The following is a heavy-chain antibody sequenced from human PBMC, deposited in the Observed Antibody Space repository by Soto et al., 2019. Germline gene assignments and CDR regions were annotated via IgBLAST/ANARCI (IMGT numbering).Heavy chain of an antibody. CDR1: GGSLRSYY. J-gene: IGHJ3*02. CDR2: IYYSGST. V-gene: IGHV4-59*08. Sequence: SETLFPPPTLSGGSLRSYYLGWIRQPPGKGLQWIGYIYYSGSTNYNPSLKSRVTISVDTSKNQFSLKLSSVTAADAAVYYCARRYGGAFDIWGQGTMVTVSS. D-gene: IGHD3-10*01. CDR3: ARRYGGAFDI.